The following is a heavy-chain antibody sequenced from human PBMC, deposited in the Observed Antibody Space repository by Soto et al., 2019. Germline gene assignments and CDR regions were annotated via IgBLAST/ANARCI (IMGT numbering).Heavy chain of an antibody. CDR2: IVVGSGNT. Sequence: GASVKVSCKASGFTFTSSAMQWVRQARGQRLEWIGWIVVGSGNTNYAQKFQERVTITRDMSTSTAYMELSSLRSEDTAVYYCAAVNLGYCSSTSCSYDYIWGSYKFDPWGQGTLVTVSS. CDR1: GFTFTSSA. J-gene: IGHJ5*02. CDR3: AAVNLGYCSSTSCSYDYIWGSYKFDP. D-gene: IGHD2-2*01. V-gene: IGHV1-58*02.